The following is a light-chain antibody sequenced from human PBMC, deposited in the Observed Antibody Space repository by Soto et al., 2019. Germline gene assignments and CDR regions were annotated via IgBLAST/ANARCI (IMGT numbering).Light chain of an antibody. Sequence: QSVLTQPASVSGSLGQSITISCTGTSSDIGAHNDVSWYQQHPGKAPKLLIYGVTKRPSGISNRFSGSKSGNTASLTISGLQAEDEVDFYCCSYTSDITPYVFGTGTKLTVL. J-gene: IGLJ1*01. CDR2: GVT. CDR3: CSYTSDITPYV. CDR1: SSDIGAHND. V-gene: IGLV2-14*01.